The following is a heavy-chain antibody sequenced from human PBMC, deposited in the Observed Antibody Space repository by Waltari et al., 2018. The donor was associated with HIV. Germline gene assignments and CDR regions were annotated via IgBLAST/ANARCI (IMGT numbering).Heavy chain of an antibody. CDR3: ARGRDYSKYFDY. V-gene: IGHV1-8*01. D-gene: IGHD4-4*01. CDR2: MNPKSGNR. CDR1: GYTFTNYD. Sequence: QVQLAQSGTEVKKPGASVKVSCTASGYTFTNYDINWVRQAAGQGLEWMGWMNPKSGNRGYAQKFQGRVTMTRNTSTTTAYLELSSLRSEDTAVYYCARGRDYSKYFDYWGQGTLVAVPA. J-gene: IGHJ4*02.